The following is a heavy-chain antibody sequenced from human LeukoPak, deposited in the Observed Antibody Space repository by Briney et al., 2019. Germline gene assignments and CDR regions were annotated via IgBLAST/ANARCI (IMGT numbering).Heavy chain of an antibody. CDR3: ARHQPTVVTPGHAFDI. CDR1: GYSFTSYW. V-gene: IGHV5-51*01. D-gene: IGHD4-23*01. CDR2: IYPGDSDT. J-gene: IGHJ3*02. Sequence: GESLKISCKGSGYSFTSYWIGWVRQMPGKGLGWMGIIYPGDSDTRYSPSFQGQVTISADKSISTAYLQWSSLKASDTAMYSCARHQPTVVTPGHAFDIWGQGTMVTVSS.